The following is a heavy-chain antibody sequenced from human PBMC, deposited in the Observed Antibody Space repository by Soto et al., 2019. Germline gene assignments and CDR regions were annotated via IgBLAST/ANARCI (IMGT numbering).Heavy chain of an antibody. V-gene: IGHV1-69*04. CDR2: IIPILGIA. CDR1: GGTFSSYT. J-gene: IGHJ4*02. CDR3: ARDLGYDYKGDY. Sequence: ASVKVSCKASGGTFSSYTISWVRQAPGQGLEWMGRIIPILGIANYAQKFQGRVTITADKSTSTAYMELSSLRSEDTAVYYCARDLGYDYKGDYWGQGTLVTVSS. D-gene: IGHD4-4*01.